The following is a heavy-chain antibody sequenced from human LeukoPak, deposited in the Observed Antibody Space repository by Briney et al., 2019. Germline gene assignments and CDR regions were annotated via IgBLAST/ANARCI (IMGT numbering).Heavy chain of an antibody. CDR2: ISWDGGST. Sequence: YPGGSLRLSCAASGFTFDDYTMHWVRQAPGKGLEWVSLISWDGGSTYYADSVKGRFTISRDNSKNSLYLQMNSLRTEDTALYYCAKSTGGYSYGPADYWGQGTLVTVSS. V-gene: IGHV3-43*01. J-gene: IGHJ4*02. CDR3: AKSTGGYSYGPADY. D-gene: IGHD5-18*01. CDR1: GFTFDDYT.